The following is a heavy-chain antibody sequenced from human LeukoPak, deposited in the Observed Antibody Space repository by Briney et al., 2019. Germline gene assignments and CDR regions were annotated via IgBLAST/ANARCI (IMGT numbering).Heavy chain of an antibody. D-gene: IGHD6-19*01. CDR1: GGTFSSYA. Sequence: SVKVSCKASGGTFSSYAISWVRQAPGQGLEWMGGIIPIFGTANYAQKFQGRVTITTDESTSTAYMELSSLRSEDTAVYYCARDNFPGIAVAGTGLNYWGQGTLVTVSS. J-gene: IGHJ4*02. CDR2: IIPIFGTA. CDR3: ARDNFPGIAVAGTGLNY. V-gene: IGHV1-69*05.